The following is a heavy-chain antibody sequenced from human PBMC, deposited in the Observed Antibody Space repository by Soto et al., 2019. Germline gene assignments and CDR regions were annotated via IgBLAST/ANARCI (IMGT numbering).Heavy chain of an antibody. J-gene: IGHJ4*02. CDR3: AKGSHLDYASRGGYFDY. D-gene: IGHD3-22*01. CDR1: GFTFSSYG. CDR2: ISYDGSNK. V-gene: IGHV3-30*18. Sequence: QVQLVESGGGVVQPGRSLRLSCAASGFTFSSYGMHWVRQAPGKGLEWVAVISYDGSNKYYADSVKGRFTISRDNSKNTMYLQMNSLRAEDTAVYYCAKGSHLDYASRGGYFDYWGQGTLVTVSS.